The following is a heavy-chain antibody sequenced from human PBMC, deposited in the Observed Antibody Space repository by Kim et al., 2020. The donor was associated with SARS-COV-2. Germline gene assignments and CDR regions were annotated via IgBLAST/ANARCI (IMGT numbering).Heavy chain of an antibody. J-gene: IGHJ4*02. D-gene: IGHD3-22*01. CDR3: ARLPLPYYDSSGYYYVSPEFDY. CDR2: IYPGDSDT. V-gene: IGHV5-51*01. CDR1: GYSFTSYW. Sequence: GESLKISCKGSGYSFTSYWIGWVRQMPGKGLEWMGIIYPGDSDTRYSPSFQGQVTISADKSISTAYLQWSSLKASDTAMYYCARLPLPYYDSSGYYYVSPEFDYWGQGTLVTVSS.